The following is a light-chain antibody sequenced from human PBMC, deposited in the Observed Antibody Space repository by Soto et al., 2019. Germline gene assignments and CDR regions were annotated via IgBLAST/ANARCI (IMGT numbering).Light chain of an antibody. CDR1: SPNIGTGYD. V-gene: IGLV1-40*01. J-gene: IGLJ3*02. CDR2: GNN. Sequence: QPVLTQPPSVYGAPGQRVTISCTGSSPNIGTGYDVHWYQQLPGTAPKLLIYGNNNRPSGVPDRFSGSKSGTSASLAITGLQAEDEADYYCQSYDSSLSAWVFGGGTKVTVL. CDR3: QSYDSSLSAWV.